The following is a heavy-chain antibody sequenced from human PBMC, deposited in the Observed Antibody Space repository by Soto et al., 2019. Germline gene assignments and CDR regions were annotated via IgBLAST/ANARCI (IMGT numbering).Heavy chain of an antibody. V-gene: IGHV3-23*01. Sequence: GGSLRLSCAASGFTFSTCAMSWVRQAPGKGLEWVSSIGGSGGRTYQADSVKGRFTISRDDSRNTLYLQMNSLRAEDTAVYFCAKDPSYYGGNLRGSYFDYWGQGTLVTVSS. D-gene: IGHD2-21*01. CDR2: IGGSGGRT. CDR1: GFTFSTCA. CDR3: AKDPSYYGGNLRGSYFDY. J-gene: IGHJ4*02.